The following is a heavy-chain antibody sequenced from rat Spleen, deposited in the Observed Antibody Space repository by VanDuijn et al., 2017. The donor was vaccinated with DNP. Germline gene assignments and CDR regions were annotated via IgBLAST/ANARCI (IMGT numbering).Heavy chain of an antibody. CDR3: ATASSDY. Sequence: EVKLVESGGGLVQPGSSLKLSCAASGFTFKNYWMTWIRQAPGKGLEWVASITVTGGSTYYPDSVKGRFTISRDNAKSTQYLQMDSLRSEDTATYYCATASSDYWGQGVMVTVSS. D-gene: IGHD1-8*01. CDR2: ITVTGGST. CDR1: GFTFKNYW. J-gene: IGHJ2*01. V-gene: IGHV5-31*01.